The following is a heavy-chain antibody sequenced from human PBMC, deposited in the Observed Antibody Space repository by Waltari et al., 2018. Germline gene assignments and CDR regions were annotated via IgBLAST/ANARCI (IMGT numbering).Heavy chain of an antibody. CDR3: GRDVYGDYVGGGGGAFDI. V-gene: IGHV3-21*06. CDR1: GFPLSTYS. CDR2: ISIRSYI. Sequence: EVQLVESGGGLVKPGGSLSLSCAASGFPLSTYSMNWVRQAPGEGLCWVYSISIRSYIYYVDSVKGRFTISRDNAKNSLYLQMNSLRAEDTAVYYCGRDVYGDYVGGGGGAFDIWGQGTMVTVSS. D-gene: IGHD4-17*01. J-gene: IGHJ3*02.